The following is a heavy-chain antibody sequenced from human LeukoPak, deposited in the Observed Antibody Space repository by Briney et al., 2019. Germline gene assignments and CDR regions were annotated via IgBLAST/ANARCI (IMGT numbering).Heavy chain of an antibody. J-gene: IGHJ4*02. CDR3: ARFSSGYCSGDSCYGDF. CDR1: GYTFTDYY. V-gene: IGHV1-2*02. Sequence: ASVKVSCKASGYTFTDYYLHWVRQAPGQGLEWMGWFTPYSGGTNHAQKFQGRVTMTRDTSASTAYMDLSRLRFDDTAVYYCARFSSGYCSGDSCYGDFWGQGTLVTVSS. CDR2: FTPYSGGT. D-gene: IGHD2-15*01.